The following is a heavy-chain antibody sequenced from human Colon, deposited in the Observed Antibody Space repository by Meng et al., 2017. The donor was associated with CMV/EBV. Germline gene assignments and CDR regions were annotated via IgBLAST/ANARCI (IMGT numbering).Heavy chain of an antibody. D-gene: IGHD1-26*01. V-gene: IGHV4-34*01. CDR2: INHSGST. CDR1: VGAVSAYY. J-gene: IGHJ4*02. CDR3: ARGGAPRRPPGAR. Sequence: LQHCGRVLVTPSASWPPTCAGYVGAVSAYYWSWSGHPPGKGLEWIGEINHSGSTNYNPSLKSRVTISVDTSKNQFSLKLSSVTAADTAVYYCARGGAPRRPPGARWGQGTLVTVSS.